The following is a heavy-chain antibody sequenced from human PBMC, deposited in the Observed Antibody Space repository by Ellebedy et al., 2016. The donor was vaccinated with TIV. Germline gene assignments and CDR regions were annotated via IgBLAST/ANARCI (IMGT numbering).Heavy chain of an antibody. V-gene: IGHV4-34*01. CDR3: ARDPRGLYGDYEYYYYYGMDV. CDR2: ASYSGTS. D-gene: IGHD4-17*01. Sequence: SETLSLXXAVYGGSFSDYYWGWIRQPPGKGLEWIASASYSGTSLYNASLESRVNISVDTSKSHFSLNLRSVTAADTAIYYCARDPRGLYGDYEYYYYYGMDVWGQGTTVTVSS. J-gene: IGHJ6*02. CDR1: GGSFSDYY.